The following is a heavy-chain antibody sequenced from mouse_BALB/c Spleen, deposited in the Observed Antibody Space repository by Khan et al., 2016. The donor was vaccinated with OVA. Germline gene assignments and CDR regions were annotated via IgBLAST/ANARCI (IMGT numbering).Heavy chain of an antibody. Sequence: QIQLVQSGPELKKPGETVKISCKASGYIFTNYGMTWVKQAPGKGLKWMGWINTYTGEPTYADDFKGRFAFYLETSANTAYLQINNLKNEDTATYFCARTLYGSGYDYAMDYWGQGTSVTVSS. V-gene: IGHV9-3-1*01. CDR2: INTYTGEP. CDR3: ARTLYGSGYDYAMDY. CDR1: GYIFTNYG. D-gene: IGHD1-1*01. J-gene: IGHJ4*01.